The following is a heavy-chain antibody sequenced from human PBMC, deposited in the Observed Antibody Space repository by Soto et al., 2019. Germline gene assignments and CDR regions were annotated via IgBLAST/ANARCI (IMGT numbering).Heavy chain of an antibody. CDR2: TSGSGATT. CDR1: GFTLTNYD. J-gene: IGHJ5*02. V-gene: IGHV3-23*01. CDR3: AKVLYPSGSNVFDP. D-gene: IGHD5-12*01. Sequence: GGSLRLSCAASGFTLTNYDMSWVRQAPGKGLEWVSGTSGSGATTYYADSVRGRFTISRDNSKNTLYLQMNSLSAEDTAVYYCAKVLYPSGSNVFDPWGQGTLVSVSS.